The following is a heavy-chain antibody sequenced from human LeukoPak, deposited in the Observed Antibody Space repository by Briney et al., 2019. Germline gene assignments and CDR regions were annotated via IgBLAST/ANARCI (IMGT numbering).Heavy chain of an antibody. Sequence: GSLILSCASSGFIFSSYEMKWVRQAAGEGLEGVSYISSSCSIIYYADSVKDRFPISRGNAQNSVYLQMNSLSGEYTAVFYCVRVTEGVRLYGSGIRIGSGYMDVWGKGTTVTVSS. CDR1: GFIFSSYE. J-gene: IGHJ6*03. CDR3: VRVTEGVRLYGSGIRIGSGYMDV. D-gene: IGHD3-10*01. CDR2: ISSSCSII. V-gene: IGHV3-48*03.